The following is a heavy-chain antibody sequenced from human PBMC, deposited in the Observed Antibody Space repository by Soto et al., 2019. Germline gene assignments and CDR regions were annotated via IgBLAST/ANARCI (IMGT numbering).Heavy chain of an antibody. CDR1: GFTFSTYW. CDR2: ISSDGSVT. V-gene: IGHV3-74*01. Sequence: EVQLVESGGGLVQPGGSLRLSCAASGFTFSTYWMHWVRQAPGEGPVCVSRISSDGSVTDYAGSVKGRFTISRDNANNALFLQMNSLRAEDTAVYYCASAMTSVRATTMADYWGPGALITVSS. J-gene: IGHJ4*02. D-gene: IGHD1-26*01. CDR3: ASAMTSVRATTMADY.